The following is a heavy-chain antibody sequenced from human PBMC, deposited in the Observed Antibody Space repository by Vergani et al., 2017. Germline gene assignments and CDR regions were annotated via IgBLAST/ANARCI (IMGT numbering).Heavy chain of an antibody. CDR3: ASDGTDIFVSSSDYSHLLYY. D-gene: IGHD3-22*01. J-gene: IGHJ4*02. V-gene: IGHV3-30*02. CDR2: IQKDGIDT. Sequence: QVQLVESGGGVVQPGESLRLSCAASGFPFSTYGMHWVRQAPGKGLEWVAFIQKDGIDTFYAASVRGRFTISRDISKNTLYLEMNRLTTDDTAVYFCASDGTDIFVSSSDYSHLLYYWGQGILVTVSS. CDR1: GFPFSTYG.